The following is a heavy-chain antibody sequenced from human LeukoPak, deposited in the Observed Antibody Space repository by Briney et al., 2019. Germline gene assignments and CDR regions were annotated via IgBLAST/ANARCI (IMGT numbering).Heavy chain of an antibody. CDR2: ISYDGSTK. CDR1: GFTFSSYG. CDR3: AKDGGSYYGMDV. Sequence: GRSLRLSCAASGFTFSSYGMHWVRQAPGKGLEWVAVISYDGSTKYYADSLKGRFTISRDNSKNTLYLQMNSLRAEDTAVYYCAKDGGSYYGMDVWGQGTTVTVSS. J-gene: IGHJ6*02. D-gene: IGHD1-26*01. V-gene: IGHV3-30*18.